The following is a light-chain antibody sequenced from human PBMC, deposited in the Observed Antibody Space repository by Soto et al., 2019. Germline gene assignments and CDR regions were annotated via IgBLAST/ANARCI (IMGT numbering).Light chain of an antibody. V-gene: IGKV1-39*01. CDR3: HQSYSSRVYT. CDR1: QNIGTY. J-gene: IGKJ2*01. Sequence: DIQMTQSPSSLSASVGDRVTITCRASQNIGTYLNWYQQKPGKAPTVLTYTASTLQSGVPSRFSGSGAGTDFTLTINSLQPEDSATYYCHQSYSSRVYTFGPGTKLEIK. CDR2: TAS.